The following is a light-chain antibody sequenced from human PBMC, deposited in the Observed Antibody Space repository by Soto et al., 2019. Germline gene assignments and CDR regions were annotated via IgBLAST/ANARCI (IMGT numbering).Light chain of an antibody. J-gene: IGKJ2*03. CDR3: QQYYSLYS. CDR2: KAS. CDR1: QSIVKW. Sequence: DIQMTQSPSTLSTSVGDRVTITCRASQSIVKWLAWYQQKPGKAPRLLIYKASSLESGVPSRFSGSGSGTEFTLTISSLQPEDFATYYCQQYYSLYSFGQGTKLEIK. V-gene: IGKV1-5*03.